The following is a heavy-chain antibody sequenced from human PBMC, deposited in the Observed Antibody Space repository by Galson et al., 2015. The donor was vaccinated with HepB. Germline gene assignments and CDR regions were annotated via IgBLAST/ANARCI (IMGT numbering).Heavy chain of an antibody. D-gene: IGHD1-26*01. CDR2: ISSSSSTI. CDR1: GFTFSSYG. V-gene: IGHV3-48*01. CDR3: ARDGWLRNRSPSGSYYASAFDI. J-gene: IGHJ3*02. Sequence: SLRLSCAASGFTFSSYGMHWVRQAPGKGLEWVSYISSSSSTIYYADSVKGRFTISRDNAKNSLYLQMNSLRAEDTAVYYCARDGWLRNRSPSGSYYASAFDIWGQGTMVTVSS.